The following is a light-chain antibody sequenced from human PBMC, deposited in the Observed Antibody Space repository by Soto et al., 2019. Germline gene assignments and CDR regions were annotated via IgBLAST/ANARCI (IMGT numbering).Light chain of an antibody. V-gene: IGKV1-39*01. Sequence: DIQMTQSPSSLSASVGDRVTITCRASQGISTYLNWYQQKPGKAPKLLIYAASSLQSGVPSRSSGSGSETDFTLTISSLQPEHFATYSCQQSYSTTWTFGQGTKVEIK. CDR3: QQSYSTTWT. CDR1: QGISTY. J-gene: IGKJ1*01. CDR2: AAS.